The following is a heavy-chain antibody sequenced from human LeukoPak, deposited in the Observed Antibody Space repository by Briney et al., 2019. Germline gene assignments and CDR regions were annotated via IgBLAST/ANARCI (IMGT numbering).Heavy chain of an antibody. D-gene: IGHD3-10*01. Sequence: SETLSLTCAVYGGSFSSYYWSWIRQPPGKGLEWIGEINHSGSTNYNPSLKSRVTISVDTSKNQFSLKLSSVTAADTAVYYCARFRRYYGSGSYYTPSLDYWGQGTLVTVSS. CDR3: ARFRRYYGSGSYYTPSLDY. J-gene: IGHJ4*02. CDR1: GGSFSSYY. V-gene: IGHV4-34*01. CDR2: INHSGST.